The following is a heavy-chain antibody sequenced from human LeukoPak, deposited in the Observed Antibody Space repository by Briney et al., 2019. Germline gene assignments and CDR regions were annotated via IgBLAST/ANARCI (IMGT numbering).Heavy chain of an antibody. CDR1: GFTFSSYA. V-gene: IGHV3-23*01. Sequence: GGSLRPSCAASGFTFSSYAMSWVRQAPGKGLEWVSAISGSGGSTYYADSVKGRFTISRDNSKNTLYLQMNSLRAEDTAVYYCAKEVGDSSGYRDYFDYWGQGTLVTVSS. CDR3: AKEVGDSSGYRDYFDY. J-gene: IGHJ4*02. D-gene: IGHD3-22*01. CDR2: ISGSGGST.